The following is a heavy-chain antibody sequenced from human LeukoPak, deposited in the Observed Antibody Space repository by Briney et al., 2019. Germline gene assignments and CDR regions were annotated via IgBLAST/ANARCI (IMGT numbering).Heavy chain of an antibody. CDR3: AKDLWSVAGYFDY. Sequence: PGGSLRLSCAASGFTVSSNYMSWVRQAPGKGLEWVSVIYSGGSTYYADSVKGRFTISRDNSKNTLYLQMNSLRAEDTAVYYCAKDLWSVAGYFDYWGQGTLVTVSS. CDR2: IYSGGST. J-gene: IGHJ4*02. V-gene: IGHV3-66*01. CDR1: GFTVSSNY. D-gene: IGHD6-19*01.